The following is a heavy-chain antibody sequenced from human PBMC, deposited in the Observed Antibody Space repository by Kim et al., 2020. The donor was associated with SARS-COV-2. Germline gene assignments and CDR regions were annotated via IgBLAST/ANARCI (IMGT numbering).Heavy chain of an antibody. V-gene: IGHV4-59*01. J-gene: IGHJ6*02. Sequence: PSLKSRVTISVDTSKNQFSLKLSSVTAADTAVYYCARDQRRMGYYYGMDVWGQGTTVTVSS. CDR3: ARDQRRMGYYYGMDV.